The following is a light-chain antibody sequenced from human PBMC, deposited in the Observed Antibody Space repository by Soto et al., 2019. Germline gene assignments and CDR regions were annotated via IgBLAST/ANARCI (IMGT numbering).Light chain of an antibody. J-gene: IGKJ2*01. CDR1: RSISSW. CDR2: KAS. Sequence: DMQMTQSPSTLSASVGDRVTITCRASRSISSWLAWYQQKPGKAPKLLIYKASSLESGVPSRFSGSGSGTEFTLTISSLQPDDFATYYCQQYNSYSYTFGQGTKLEIK. V-gene: IGKV1-5*03. CDR3: QQYNSYSYT.